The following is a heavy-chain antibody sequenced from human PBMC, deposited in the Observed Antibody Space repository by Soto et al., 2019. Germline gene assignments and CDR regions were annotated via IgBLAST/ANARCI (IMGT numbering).Heavy chain of an antibody. CDR3: ARAIPTSSLAPRGIIDN. V-gene: IGHV4-39*01. Sequence: SETLSLTCTVSGGSVSSSSYYWGWIRQPPGRGPEWIGTIYYSGGTYYNPSLQSRVTISVDTSKNQFSLRLSSVTAADTAIYYCARAIPTSSLAPRGIIDNWGQGTLVTVSS. D-gene: IGHD2-2*01. CDR2: IYYSGGT. J-gene: IGHJ4*02. CDR1: GGSVSSSSYY.